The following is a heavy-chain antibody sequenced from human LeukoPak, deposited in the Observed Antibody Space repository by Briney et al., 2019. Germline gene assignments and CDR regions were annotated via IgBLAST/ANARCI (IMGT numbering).Heavy chain of an antibody. CDR1: GFCFSSYW. D-gene: IGHD3-10*02. CDR3: AELGITMIGGV. J-gene: IGHJ6*04. CDR2: IKQDVTEK. V-gene: IGHV3-7*01. Sequence: PGGALRLSCAASGFCFSSYWMSWVRQAPGEGLEWVANIKQDVTEKYSVDSVKGRFTNSRDNAKNSLYLQMNNLRAEDTAVYYCAELGITMIGGVWGKGTTVTISS.